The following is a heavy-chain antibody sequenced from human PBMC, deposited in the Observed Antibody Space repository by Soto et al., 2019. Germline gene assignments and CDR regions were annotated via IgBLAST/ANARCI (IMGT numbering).Heavy chain of an antibody. CDR3: ARGPAYYDFRSGSIRNYGMDV. CDR1: GFTFSSYW. J-gene: IGHJ6*02. V-gene: IGHV3-7*03. Sequence: EVQLVESGGGLVQPGGSLRLSCAASGFTFSSYWMSWVRQAPGKGLEWVANIKEDGSEKYDVDSVKGRFTISRDNAKNYLYLQMNSLRAEDTAVYYCARGPAYYDFRSGSIRNYGMDVWGQGTTVTVS. D-gene: IGHD3-3*01. CDR2: IKEDGSEK.